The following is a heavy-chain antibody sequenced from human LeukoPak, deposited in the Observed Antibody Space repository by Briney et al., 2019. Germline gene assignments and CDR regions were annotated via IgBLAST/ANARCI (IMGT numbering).Heavy chain of an antibody. CDR1: GFTFSSYA. J-gene: IGHJ4*02. CDR2: ISYDGSNK. V-gene: IGHV3-30-3*01. D-gene: IGHD5-18*01. CDR3: ARDLDSYRSFDY. Sequence: PGRSLRLSCAASGFTFSSYAMRWVRQAPGKGLEWVAVISYDGSNKYYADSVKGRFTISRDNSKNTLYLQMNSLRAEDTAVYYCARDLDSYRSFDYWGQGALVTVSS.